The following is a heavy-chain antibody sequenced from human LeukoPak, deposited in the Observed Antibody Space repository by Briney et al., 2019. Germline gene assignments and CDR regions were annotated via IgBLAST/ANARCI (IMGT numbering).Heavy chain of an antibody. CDR3: AKVIAPWIQLWLIDY. D-gene: IGHD5-18*01. Sequence: GRSLRLSCAASGFTFSSYGMHWVRQAPGKRLEWVAVISYDGSNKYYADSVKGRFTISRDNSKNTLYLQMNSLRAEDTAVYYCAKVIAPWIQLWLIDYWGQGTLVTVSS. J-gene: IGHJ4*02. CDR1: GFTFSSYG. CDR2: ISYDGSNK. V-gene: IGHV3-30*18.